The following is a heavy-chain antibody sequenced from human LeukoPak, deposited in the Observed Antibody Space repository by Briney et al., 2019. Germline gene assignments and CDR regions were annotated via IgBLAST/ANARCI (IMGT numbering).Heavy chain of an antibody. V-gene: IGHV3-48*03. CDR2: ISSSGSTM. CDR1: GFTFSSYE. CDR3: ARDTSGQTMATIRGFDY. J-gene: IGHJ4*02. Sequence: QPGGSLRLSCEASGFTFSSYEMNWVRQAPGKGLEWISYISSSGSTMYSADSVKGRFTVSRDNAENSLYLHMKSLRAEDTAVYYCARDTSGQTMATIRGFDYWGQGALVTVSS. D-gene: IGHD5-12*01.